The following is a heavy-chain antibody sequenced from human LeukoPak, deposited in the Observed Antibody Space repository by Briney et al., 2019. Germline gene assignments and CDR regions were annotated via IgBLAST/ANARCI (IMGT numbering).Heavy chain of an antibody. J-gene: IGHJ4*02. Sequence: GGSLRLSCAASGFTFSSYGMHWVRQAPGKGLEWVAVISYDGSNKYYADSVKGRFTISRDNSQNTVYLQLSSLRTEDTAVYYCAKDNWTFDYWGQGTLVTVSS. D-gene: IGHD3/OR15-3a*01. V-gene: IGHV3-30*18. CDR2: ISYDGSNK. CDR3: AKDNWTFDY. CDR1: GFTFSSYG.